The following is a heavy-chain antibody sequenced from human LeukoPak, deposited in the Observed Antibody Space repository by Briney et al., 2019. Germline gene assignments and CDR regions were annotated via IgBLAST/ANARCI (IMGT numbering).Heavy chain of an antibody. CDR1: GFTFSSYW. CDR2: INSDGSST. V-gene: IGHV3-74*01. Sequence: GGSLRLSCAASGFTFSSYWMHWVRQAPGKGLVWVSRINSDGSSTSYADSVKGRYTISRDNAKNTLYLQMNSLRAEDTAVYYCARGLISTGVIEDYGMDVWGQGTTVTVSS. CDR3: ARGLISTGVIEDYGMDV. J-gene: IGHJ6*02. D-gene: IGHD3-10*01.